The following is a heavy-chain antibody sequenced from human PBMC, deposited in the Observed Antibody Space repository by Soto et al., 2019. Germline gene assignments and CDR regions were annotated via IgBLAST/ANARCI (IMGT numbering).Heavy chain of an antibody. CDR3: AGVKIAMPGTQYYGMDG. CDR1: GFTFSSYA. CDR2: ISSTSSTI. Sequence: EVQLVESGGGLVQPGGSLRLSCAASGFTFSSYAMNWVRQAPGKGLEWISYISSTSSTIIYADSVKGRFIISRDNAKNSRYLQMNSLRDEDTNVYYGAGVKIAMPGTQYYGMDGWGHWTTVTVS. J-gene: IGHJ6*02. V-gene: IGHV3-48*02. D-gene: IGHD6-19*01.